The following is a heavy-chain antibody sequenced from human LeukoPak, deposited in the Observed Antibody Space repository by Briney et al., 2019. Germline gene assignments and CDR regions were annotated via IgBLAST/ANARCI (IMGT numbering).Heavy chain of an antibody. J-gene: IGHJ3*02. CDR2: IRNDGSST. Sequence: SGGSLRLSCAASGFTFSSYWMHWVRRTPGKGLVWVSHIRNDGSSTRYADSVKGRFTISRDNAKNTLYLQMNSLRVEDTAVYFCARDPQRDSSDIWGQGTMVTVSS. V-gene: IGHV3-74*01. D-gene: IGHD1-1*01. CDR3: ARDPQRDSSDI. CDR1: GFTFSSYW.